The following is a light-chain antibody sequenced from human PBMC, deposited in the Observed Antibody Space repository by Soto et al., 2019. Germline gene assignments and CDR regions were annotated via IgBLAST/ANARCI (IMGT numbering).Light chain of an antibody. V-gene: IGKV3-15*01. J-gene: IGKJ5*01. Sequence: IVVTESPSTLSLSPGERARLSCRASQSVGSFLAWYQQKPGQAPRLLIYAASTRATGIPARFSGSGSGTEFTLTISSLQSEDFAVYYCQHYNNWPPRITFGQGTRLEIK. CDR2: AAS. CDR1: QSVGSF. CDR3: QHYNNWPPRIT.